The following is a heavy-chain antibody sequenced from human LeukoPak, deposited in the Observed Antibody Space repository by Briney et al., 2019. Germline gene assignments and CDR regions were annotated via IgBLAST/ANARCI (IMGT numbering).Heavy chain of an antibody. CDR3: ARGTRPGYYGSGSYSYYYYYYMDV. CDR2: INPSGGST. CDR1: GYTFTSYY. J-gene: IGHJ6*03. Sequence: ASVKVSCKASGYTFTSYYMHWVRQAPGQGLEWMGIINPSGGSTSYAQKFQGRVTMTRDTSTSTVYMELSSVTAADTAVYYCARGTRPGYYGSGSYSYYYYYYMDVWGKGTTVTVSS. V-gene: IGHV1-46*01. D-gene: IGHD3-10*01.